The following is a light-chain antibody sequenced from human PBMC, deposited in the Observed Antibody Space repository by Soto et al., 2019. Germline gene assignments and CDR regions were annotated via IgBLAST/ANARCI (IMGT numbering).Light chain of an antibody. V-gene: IGKV1-39*01. Sequence: DIQMTQSPSSLSASVGDRVTIACRASQSISSYLNWYHQKPGKAPKLLIYAASSLQSGVPSRFSGSGSGTDCTLTISSLQPEEFVTYYCQQTDSAPYTFGQGTKLEIK. CDR2: AAS. J-gene: IGKJ2*01. CDR1: QSISSY. CDR3: QQTDSAPYT.